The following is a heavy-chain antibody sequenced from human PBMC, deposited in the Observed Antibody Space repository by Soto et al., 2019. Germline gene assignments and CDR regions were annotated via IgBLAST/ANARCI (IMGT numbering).Heavy chain of an antibody. Sequence: QVQLVESGGGVVQPGRSLRLSCAASGFTFSSYGMHWVRQAPGKGLEWVAVIWYDGSNKYYADSVKGRFTISRDNSKNTLYLHMNGLRAEDKAVYYCARDIAVVPAAMSYGYYGMDVWGQGTTVTVSS. V-gene: IGHV3-33*01. CDR3: ARDIAVVPAAMSYGYYGMDV. CDR1: GFTFSSYG. CDR2: IWYDGSNK. J-gene: IGHJ6*02. D-gene: IGHD2-2*01.